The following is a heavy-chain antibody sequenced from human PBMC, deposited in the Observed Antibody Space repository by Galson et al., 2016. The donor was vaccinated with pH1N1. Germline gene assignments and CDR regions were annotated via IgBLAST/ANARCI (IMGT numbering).Heavy chain of an antibody. J-gene: IGHJ4*02. Sequence: QSGAEVKKPGASVKVSCKASGGTFSFYSFSWLRQAPGQGLEWMGGIIPIFGTPNYAQKFQGRVAITADESSSTAYMELSSLRSEDTAVYYCASHSLRDGYNLYYFDYWGQGTLVTVSS. CDR1: GGTFSFYS. D-gene: IGHD5-24*01. CDR3: ASHSLRDGYNLYYFDY. CDR2: IIPIFGTP. V-gene: IGHV1-69*13.